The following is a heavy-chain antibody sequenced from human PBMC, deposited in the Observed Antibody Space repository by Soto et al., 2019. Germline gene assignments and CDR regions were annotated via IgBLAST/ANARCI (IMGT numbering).Heavy chain of an antibody. V-gene: IGHV4-39*01. CDR1: GGSISSTTYY. CDR3: ARHSNYQNSGSGNWFDP. Sequence: PSETLSLTCTVPGGSISSTTYYWGWIRQPPGKGLEWIGSIYYSGSTNYNPSLKSRVTISVDTSKNQFSLKLSSVTAADTAVYYCARHSNYQNSGSGNWFDPWGQGTLVTVS. D-gene: IGHD4-4*01. J-gene: IGHJ5*02. CDR2: IYYSGST.